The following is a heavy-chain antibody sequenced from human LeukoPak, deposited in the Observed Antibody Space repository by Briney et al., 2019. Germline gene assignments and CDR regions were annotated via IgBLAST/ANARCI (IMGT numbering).Heavy chain of an antibody. CDR2: ISYDGSNK. Sequence: GGSLRLSCAASGFTFSSYAMHWVRQAPGKGLEWVAVISYDGSNKYYADSVKGRFTISRDNSKNTLYLQMNSLRAEDTAVYHCARDYCSGGSCYGQSDYWGQGTLVTVSS. V-gene: IGHV3-30*04. D-gene: IGHD2-15*01. CDR1: GFTFSSYA. CDR3: ARDYCSGGSCYGQSDY. J-gene: IGHJ4*02.